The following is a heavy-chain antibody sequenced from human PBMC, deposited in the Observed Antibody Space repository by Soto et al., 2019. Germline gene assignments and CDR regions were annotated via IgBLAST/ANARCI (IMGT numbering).Heavy chain of an antibody. CDR3: TTDSYITNVIIRFDY. CDR1: GFTFSNAW. J-gene: IGHJ4*01. CDR2: IKSKTDGGTT. D-gene: IGHD3-10*01. Sequence: GGSLRLSCAATGFTFSNAWINWVRQAPGKGLEWVGRIKSKTDGGTTDFAAPVKGRCAISRDDSKNMVYLQMNSLKTEDTAVYYCTTDSYITNVIIRFDYWGHGTLVTVSS. V-gene: IGHV3-15*07.